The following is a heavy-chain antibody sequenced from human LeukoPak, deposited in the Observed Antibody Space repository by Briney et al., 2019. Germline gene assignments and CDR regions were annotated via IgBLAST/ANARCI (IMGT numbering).Heavy chain of an antibody. J-gene: IGHJ4*02. CDR3: ARRANNWNYAYFDY. V-gene: IGHV4-59*06. CDR1: GGSISSYY. CDR2: IYYSGST. Sequence: SETLSLTCTVSGGSISSYYWSWIRQHPGKGLEWIGYIYYSGSTYYNPSLKSRVTISVDTSKNQFSLKLSSVTAADTAVYYCARRANNWNYAYFDYWGQGTLVTVSS. D-gene: IGHD1-7*01.